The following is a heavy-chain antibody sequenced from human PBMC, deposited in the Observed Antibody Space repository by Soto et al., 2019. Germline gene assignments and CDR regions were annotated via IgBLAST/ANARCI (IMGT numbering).Heavy chain of an antibody. CDR1: GFTFSSYG. Sequence: GGSLRLSCAASGFTFSSYGMHWVRQAPGKGLEWVAVISYDGSNKYYADSVKGRFTISRDNSKNTLYLQMNSLRAEDTAVYYCANADLHGAAVPYYGMDVWGQGTTVTVSS. J-gene: IGHJ6*02. V-gene: IGHV3-30*18. CDR2: ISYDGSNK. CDR3: ANADLHGAAVPYYGMDV. D-gene: IGHD3-3*01.